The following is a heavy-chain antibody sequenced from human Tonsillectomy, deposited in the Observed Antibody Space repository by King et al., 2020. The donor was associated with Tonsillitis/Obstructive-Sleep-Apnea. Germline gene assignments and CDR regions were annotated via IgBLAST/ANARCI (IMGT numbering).Heavy chain of an antibody. J-gene: IGHJ6*03. Sequence: VQLVESGGGVVQPGRSLRLSCAASGFTFSSYAMHWVRQAPGKGLEWVAVISSDGSNKYYADSVKGRFTISRDNSKNTLFLHMNSLRAEDTAVYYCARDQGRSRGYYMDVWGKGTTVTVSS. V-gene: IGHV3-30*01. D-gene: IGHD2-15*01. CDR2: ISSDGSNK. CDR1: GFTFSSYA. CDR3: ARDQGRSRGYYMDV.